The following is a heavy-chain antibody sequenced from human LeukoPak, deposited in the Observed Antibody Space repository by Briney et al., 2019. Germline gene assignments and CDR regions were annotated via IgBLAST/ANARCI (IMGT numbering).Heavy chain of an antibody. CDR3: ARNPNLVVVVLPTPSFFGS. CDR2: IYSSGNT. Sequence: PSETLSLTCIASGDSISGSDYYWGWIRQTPGKGLEWIGSIYSSGNTFYNPSFQSRVTVSVDTSKNQLSLQLTSVTAADAAMYYCARNPNLVVVVLPTPSFFGSWGQGTLVAVSS. CDR1: GDSISGSDYY. D-gene: IGHD2-15*01. V-gene: IGHV4-39*01. J-gene: IGHJ4*02.